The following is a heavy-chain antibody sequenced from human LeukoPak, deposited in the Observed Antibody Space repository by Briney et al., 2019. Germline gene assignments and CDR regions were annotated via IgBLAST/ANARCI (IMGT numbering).Heavy chain of an antibody. CDR2: IIPIFGTA. CDR3: ARDSNEWNWFDP. V-gene: IGHV1-69*05. Sequence: SVKVSCKASGGTFSSYAISWVRQAPGQGLEWMGRIIPIFGTANYAQKFQGRVTITTDESTSTAYVELSSLRSEDTAVYYCARDSNEWNWFDPWGQGTLVTVSS. CDR1: GGTFSSYA. D-gene: IGHD2-8*01. J-gene: IGHJ5*02.